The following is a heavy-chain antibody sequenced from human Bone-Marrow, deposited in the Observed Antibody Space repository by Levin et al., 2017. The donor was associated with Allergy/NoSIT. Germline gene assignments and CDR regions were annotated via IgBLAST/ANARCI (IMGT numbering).Heavy chain of an antibody. CDR3: ARSIGTTATLDY. V-gene: IGHV3-7*01. J-gene: IGHJ4*02. CDR1: GFPFSSYW. Sequence: GGSLRLSCAASGFPFSSYWMTWVRQAPGKGLEWVANIRQDGSEECYAGSMKGRFTISRDNLNKAVSLQMNSLRAEDTAVYFCARSIGTTATLDYWGQGILVTVSS. CDR2: IRQDGSEE. D-gene: IGHD1-14*01.